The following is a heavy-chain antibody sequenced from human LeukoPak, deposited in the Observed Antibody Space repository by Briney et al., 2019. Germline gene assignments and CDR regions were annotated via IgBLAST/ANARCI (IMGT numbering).Heavy chain of an antibody. CDR2: VSRSSSDT. CDR1: GFTFSGFG. Sequence: PGGSLRLSCAASGFTFSGFGMNWVRQAPGKGLEWVSSVSRSSSDTYYADSVKGRFTISKDNAKNSLYLQMNSLRAEDTALYHCARNNGMDVWGQGTTVIVSS. V-gene: IGHV3-21*04. CDR3: ARNNGMDV. J-gene: IGHJ6*02.